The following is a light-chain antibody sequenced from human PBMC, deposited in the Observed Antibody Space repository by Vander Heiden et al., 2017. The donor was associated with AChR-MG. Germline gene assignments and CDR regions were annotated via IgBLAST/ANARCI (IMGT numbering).Light chain of an antibody. Sequence: DIQMTQSPSSVSASVGDRVTITCRATQDITTWLAWYQQKPGKAPQVLIYAASNLHSGVPPRFSGSGFGTDFTLTISSVQPEDFATYYCQQANSFPLTFGPGTTVDLK. CDR1: QDITTW. CDR2: AAS. V-gene: IGKV1D-12*01. J-gene: IGKJ3*01. CDR3: QQANSFPLT.